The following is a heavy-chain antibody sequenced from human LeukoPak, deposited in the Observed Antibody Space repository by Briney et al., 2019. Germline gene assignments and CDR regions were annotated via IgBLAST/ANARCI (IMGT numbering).Heavy chain of an antibody. CDR2: IKEDGSEQ. CDR1: GFTFSRHW. V-gene: IGHV3-7*03. D-gene: IGHD2-21*02. CDR3: VSWAYCGGNCPSHFDY. Sequence: GGSLRLSCTASGFTFSRHWISWVRQTPGKGLEWVANIKEDGSEQYYVDSVKGRFTMSRDNAKNTLFLQMNSLRSEDTAVYYCVSWAYCGGNCPSHFDYWGRGTLVTVSS. J-gene: IGHJ4*02.